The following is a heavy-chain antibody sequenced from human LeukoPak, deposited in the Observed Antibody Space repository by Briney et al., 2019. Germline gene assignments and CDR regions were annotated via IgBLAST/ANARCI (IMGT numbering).Heavy chain of an antibody. CDR2: INWNGGST. V-gene: IGHV3-20*04. CDR3: ARGTLKAAATDFDY. D-gene: IGHD6-13*01. J-gene: IGHJ4*02. Sequence: GGSLRLSCAASGFTFDDYGMSWVRQAPGKGMEWASGINWNGGSTGYADSVKGRFTISRDNAKNSLYLQINSLRAEDTALYYCARGTLKAAATDFDYWGQGTLVTVSS. CDR1: GFTFDDYG.